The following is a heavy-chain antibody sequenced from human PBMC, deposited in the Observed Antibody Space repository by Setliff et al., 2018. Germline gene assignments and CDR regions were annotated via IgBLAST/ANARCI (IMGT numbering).Heavy chain of an antibody. J-gene: IGHJ4*02. CDR3: ALAYCRSTTCHPLYY. Sequence: GGSLRLSCAASGFTFTDAWMNWVRQAPGKGLEWVGRVKSRTDGGTTDYAAPVKDRFTISRDDSKNTVYLQMNSLKADDTAVYYCALAYCRSTTCHPLYYWGQGTLVTVS. V-gene: IGHV3-15*07. CDR1: GFTFTDAW. CDR2: VKSRTDGGTT. D-gene: IGHD2-2*01.